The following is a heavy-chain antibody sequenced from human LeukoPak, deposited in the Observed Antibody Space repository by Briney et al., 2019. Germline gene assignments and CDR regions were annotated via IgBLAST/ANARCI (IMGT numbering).Heavy chain of an antibody. J-gene: IGHJ4*02. CDR1: GFTFCSYW. CDR3: ARDSGVHSGSPFDY. CDR2: INSDGRIT. D-gene: IGHD3-10*01. V-gene: IGHV3-74*01. Sequence: GGSLRLSCVASGFTFCSYWMHWVRQVPGKGPVWVSRINSDGRITSYADSVKGRFTISRDNAKNTLYLQMNSLRAEDTAVYYCARDSGVHSGSPFDYWGQGTLVTVSS.